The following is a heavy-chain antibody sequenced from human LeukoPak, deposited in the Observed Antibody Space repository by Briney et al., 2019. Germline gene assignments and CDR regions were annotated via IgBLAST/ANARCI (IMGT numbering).Heavy chain of an antibody. Sequence: PGGSLRLSCGASGFTFSSYGMHWVRQAPGKGLEWVAVIWYDGSNKYYVDSVKGRFTISRDNSKNTLYLQMTSLRSEDTAVYYCARSGAKYYDYVWGSYRPNDAFDVWGQGTTITVSS. CDR3: ARSGAKYYDYVWGSYRPNDAFDV. CDR1: GFTFSSYG. CDR2: IWYDGSNK. V-gene: IGHV3-33*01. D-gene: IGHD3-16*02. J-gene: IGHJ3*01.